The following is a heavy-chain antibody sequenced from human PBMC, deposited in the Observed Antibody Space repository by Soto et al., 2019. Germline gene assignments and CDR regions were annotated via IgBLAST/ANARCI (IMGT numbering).Heavy chain of an antibody. V-gene: IGHV1-69*01. Sequence: QVQLVQSGAEVKKPGSSVKVSCQTSGGTFSSHGISWVRQAPGQRLDWLGGTIPSFDRSDYAQNFKGRFTITADESTSTVYMELRSLRSEDTAVYYCAAGRAFRMTTSFRFVYCALDVWGQGTTVTVSS. D-gene: IGHD1-1*01. CDR3: AAGRAFRMTTSFRFVYCALDV. J-gene: IGHJ6*02. CDR1: GGTFSSHG. CDR2: TIPSFDRS.